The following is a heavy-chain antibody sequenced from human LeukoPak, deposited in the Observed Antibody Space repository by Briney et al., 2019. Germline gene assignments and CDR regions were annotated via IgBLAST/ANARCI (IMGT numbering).Heavy chain of an antibody. CDR1: GYTFTSYG. J-gene: IGHJ4*02. CDR3: ARDRRDYYGSGSYKVFIGNDY. V-gene: IGHV1-18*01. CDR2: ISAYNGNT. D-gene: IGHD3-10*01. Sequence: ASVKVSCKASGYTFTSYGISWVRQAPGQGLEWMGWISAYNGNTNYAQKLQGRVTMTTDTSTSTAYMELRSLRSDDTAVYYCARDRRDYYGSGSYKVFIGNDYWGQGTLVTVSS.